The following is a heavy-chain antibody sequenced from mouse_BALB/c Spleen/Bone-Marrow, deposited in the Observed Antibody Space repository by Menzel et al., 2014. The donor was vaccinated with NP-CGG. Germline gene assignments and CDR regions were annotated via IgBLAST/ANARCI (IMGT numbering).Heavy chain of an antibody. CDR1: GYTFTRYW. V-gene: IGHV1-7*01. J-gene: IGHJ4*01. CDR2: INPSTGYT. CDR3: ARPENYDAMDY. Sequence: VQLQQYGAELAKPGASVKMSCKASGYTFTRYWMHWVKQRPGQGLEWIGYINPSTGYTEYNQKFKDKATLTADKSSSTAYMQLSSLTSENSAVYYCARPENYDAMDYGGQGTSVTVSS.